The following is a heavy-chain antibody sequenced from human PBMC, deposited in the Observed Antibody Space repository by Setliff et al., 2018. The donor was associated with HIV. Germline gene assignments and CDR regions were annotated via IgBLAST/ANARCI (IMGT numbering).Heavy chain of an antibody. CDR2: INQNGREK. D-gene: IGHD4-17*01. V-gene: IGHV3-7*01. CDR1: GFTVSGYYW. Sequence: PGGSLRLSCAASGFTVSGYYWMSWVRQAPGKGLEWVANINQNGREKYYADSVKGRFTIYRDNAQNSLFLQMNSLRAEDTGLYYCARLSPPDDYGDLGGVDYWGQGTLVTVSS. J-gene: IGHJ4*02. CDR3: ARLSPPDDYGDLGGVDY.